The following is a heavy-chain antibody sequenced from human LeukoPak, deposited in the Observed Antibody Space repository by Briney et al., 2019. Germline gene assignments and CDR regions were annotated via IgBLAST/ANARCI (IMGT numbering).Heavy chain of an antibody. CDR1: GFTFSSYT. D-gene: IGHD3-22*01. J-gene: IGHJ4*02. CDR3: AKDYYVPNY. V-gene: IGHV3-23*01. Sequence: GGSLRLSCAASGFTFSSYTMSWVRQAPGKGLEWVSAISGNAGIIYNADSVKGRFTISRDNSKDTLYLQMNSLRAEDTAVYYCAKDYYVPNYWGQGTLVTVSS. CDR2: ISGNAGII.